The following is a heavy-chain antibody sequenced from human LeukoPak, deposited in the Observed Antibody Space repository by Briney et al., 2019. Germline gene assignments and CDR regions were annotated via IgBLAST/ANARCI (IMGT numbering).Heavy chain of an antibody. D-gene: IGHD2-15*01. CDR2: IYYSGRA. CDR1: GCSISSGDYY. Sequence: PSATLYLTCNVSGCSISSGDYYWSWIRQPPGKGLEWIGYIYYSGRAYSHPSLKSRVIISVKSSKTRFSLMLSAVTAADTAVYYCARAHCSGGSCYWGEGTTFDYWGQRTLVTVSS. CDR3: ARAHCSGGSCYWGEGTTFDY. J-gene: IGHJ4*02. V-gene: IGHV4-30-4*01.